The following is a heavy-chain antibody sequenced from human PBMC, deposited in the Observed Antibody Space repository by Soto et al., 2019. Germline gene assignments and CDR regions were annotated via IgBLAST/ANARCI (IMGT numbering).Heavy chain of an antibody. V-gene: IGHV3-30*18. D-gene: IGHD1-26*01. Sequence: GGSLRLSCAASGFTFSSYGMHWVRQAPGKGLEWVAVISYDGSNKYYADSVMGRFTISRDNSKNTLYLQMNSLRAEDTAVYYCAKDKAQWGAFDIWGQGTMVTVSS. J-gene: IGHJ3*02. CDR3: AKDKAQWGAFDI. CDR2: ISYDGSNK. CDR1: GFTFSSYG.